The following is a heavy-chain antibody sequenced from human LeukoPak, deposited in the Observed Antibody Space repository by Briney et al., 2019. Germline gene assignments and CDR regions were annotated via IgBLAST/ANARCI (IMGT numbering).Heavy chain of an antibody. CDR3: ARLRVCGGDCPDAFDI. V-gene: IGHV4-59*01. D-gene: IGHD2-21*02. Sequence: SETLSLTCSVSGVSINTYYWSWIRQPPGKGLEWIGYVYYTGNTNYNPSLKSRVTISGDTSKNQFSLRLSSVTAADTAVYYCARLRVCGGDCPDAFDIWGQGTMVTVSS. CDR1: GVSINTYY. CDR2: VYYTGNT. J-gene: IGHJ3*02.